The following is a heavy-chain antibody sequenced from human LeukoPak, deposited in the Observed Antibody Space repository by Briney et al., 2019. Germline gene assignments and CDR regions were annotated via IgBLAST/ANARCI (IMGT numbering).Heavy chain of an antibody. D-gene: IGHD1-26*01. CDR2: VYTSGST. CDR3: ASGVGAVFDY. CDR1: GGSISSGSYY. Sequence: KSSETLSLTCTVSGGSISSGSYYWSWIRQPAGKGLEWIGRVYTSGSTNYNPSLKSRVTISVDTSKNQFSLKLSSVTAADTAVYYCASGVGAVFDYWGQGTLVTVSS. V-gene: IGHV4-61*02. J-gene: IGHJ4*02.